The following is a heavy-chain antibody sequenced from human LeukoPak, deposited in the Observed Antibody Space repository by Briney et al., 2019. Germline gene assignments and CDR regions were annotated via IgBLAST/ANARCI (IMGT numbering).Heavy chain of an antibody. CDR1: VSTFTPYS. Sequence: VSVRVSSTPSVSTFTPYSMNWVRQAPGPGLEWMGWINPNSGGTNSAQKFQARVTMTSHTSISTTYMPLSWLRSADTARPYCTSVRGRLVRVGDFWGQGTGVTVTS. D-gene: IGHD6-6*01. CDR3: TSVRGRLVRVGDF. J-gene: IGHJ4*02. CDR2: INPNSGGT. V-gene: IGHV1-2*02.